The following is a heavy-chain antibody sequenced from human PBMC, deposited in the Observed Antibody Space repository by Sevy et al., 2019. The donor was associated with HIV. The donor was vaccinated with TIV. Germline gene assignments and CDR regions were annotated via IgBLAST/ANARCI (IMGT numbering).Heavy chain of an antibody. CDR2: IRRNSHEPYGGTT. V-gene: IGHV3-49*03. J-gene: IGHJ4*02. Sequence: GGSLRLSCTSSGFTFGDYAMSWFRQAPGKGLEWVAFIRRNSHEPYGGTTEYAGSVKGRFTISRDDSKRIAYLQMNSLKTEDTAVYHCTRALATADTPEYYFDYWGQGILVTVSS. CDR1: GFTFGDYA. CDR3: TRALATADTPEYYFDY. D-gene: IGHD5-12*01.